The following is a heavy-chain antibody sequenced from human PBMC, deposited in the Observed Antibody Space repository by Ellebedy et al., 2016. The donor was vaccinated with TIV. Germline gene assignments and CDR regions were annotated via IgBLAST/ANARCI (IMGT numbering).Heavy chain of an antibody. V-gene: IGHV4-34*01. CDR2: INHSGST. J-gene: IGHJ4*02. CDR1: GGSFGDYY. Sequence: MPSETLSLTCAVYGGSFGDYYWTWIRQPPGKGLEWIGDINHSGSTNYNPSFKSRVSISVDTSKNQFSLKLSSVTAADTAVYYCARKYYYDSSAFYYWGQGTLVTVSS. D-gene: IGHD3-22*01. CDR3: ARKYYYDSSAFYY.